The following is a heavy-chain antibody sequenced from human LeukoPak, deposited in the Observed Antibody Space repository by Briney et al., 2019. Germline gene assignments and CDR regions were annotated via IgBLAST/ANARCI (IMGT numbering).Heavy chain of an antibody. D-gene: IGHD6-13*01. Sequence: PSETLSLTCTVSGGSISSYYWSWIRQPPGKGLEWIGYIYYSGSTNYNPSLKSRVTISVDTSKNQFSLKLSSVTAADTAVYYCARAGYSSSWYSGYFQHWGQGTLVTVSS. V-gene: IGHV4-59*01. CDR3: ARAGYSSSWYSGYFQH. J-gene: IGHJ1*01. CDR1: GGSISSYY. CDR2: IYYSGST.